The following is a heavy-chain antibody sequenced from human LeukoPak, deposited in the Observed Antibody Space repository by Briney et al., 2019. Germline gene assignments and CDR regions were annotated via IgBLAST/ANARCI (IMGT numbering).Heavy chain of an antibody. J-gene: IGHJ4*02. Sequence: GGSLRLSCAASGFTFNNYWMSWVRQAPGKGLEWVANIKQDGSEKYNVDSVKGRFTISRDNAKNSLYLQMNSLRAEDTAVYYCARGPTPSYYYGSGSYYSLDYWGQGTLVTVSS. CDR2: IKQDGSEK. CDR1: GFTFNNYW. V-gene: IGHV3-7*01. D-gene: IGHD3-10*01. CDR3: ARGPTPSYYYGSGSYYSLDY.